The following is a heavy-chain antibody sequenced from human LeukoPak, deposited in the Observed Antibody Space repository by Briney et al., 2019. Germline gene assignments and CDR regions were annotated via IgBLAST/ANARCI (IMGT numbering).Heavy chain of an antibody. CDR3: TTREIVVELAATSLVRGVLWRSDF. CDR1: GDTLTELS. Sequence: GASVKVSCKVSGDTLTELSMHWVRQAPGKGLEWMGGFDPKEGERVYAQNFQGRFTMTEDTSSGTAYMELNSLRSKDTAVYYCTTREIVVELAATSLVRGVLWRSDFWGHGTLVTVSS. D-gene: IGHD3-10*01. J-gene: IGHJ4*01. V-gene: IGHV1-24*01. CDR2: FDPKEGER.